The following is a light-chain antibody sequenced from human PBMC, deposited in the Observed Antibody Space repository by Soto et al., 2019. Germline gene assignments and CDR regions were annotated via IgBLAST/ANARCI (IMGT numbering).Light chain of an antibody. CDR2: EVS. J-gene: IGLJ2*01. Sequence: QYALTQPASVSGSPGQSITISCTGTSSDVGGYNYVSWYQQHPGKAPKLMIYEVSNRPSGVSNRFSGSKSGNTASLTISGLQAEHEADYYCSSYTSSSTLVVFGGGTKLTVL. CDR3: SSYTSSSTLVV. CDR1: SSDVGGYNY. V-gene: IGLV2-14*01.